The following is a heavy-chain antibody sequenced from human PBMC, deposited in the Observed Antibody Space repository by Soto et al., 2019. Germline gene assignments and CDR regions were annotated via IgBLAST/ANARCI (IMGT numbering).Heavy chain of an antibody. J-gene: IGHJ5*02. D-gene: IGHD1-26*01. Sequence: QVQLVQSGAEVKKPGSSVKVSCKASGGTFSSYAISWVRQAPGQGLEWMGGIIPIFGTANYAQKFQGRVTITADESTSTADRELGSLRSEDTAVYYCSRDNVIHGSYGRGWFDPWGQGTLVTVSS. CDR1: GGTFSSYA. CDR3: SRDNVIHGSYGRGWFDP. V-gene: IGHV1-69*12. CDR2: IIPIFGTA.